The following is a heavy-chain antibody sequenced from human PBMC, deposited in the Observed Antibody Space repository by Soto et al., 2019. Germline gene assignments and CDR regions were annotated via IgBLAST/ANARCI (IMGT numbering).Heavy chain of an antibody. CDR1: GFSFRNAW. Sequence: GGSLRLSCAATGFSFRNAWMSWVRQAPGKGLEWVGHIKSQGDGGTRDYAAPVKGRFTISRDDSKNTLFLQMNSLKNEDTAVYFCTTDLQAYCDGTTCYAGNYYYDDMDVWGQGTTVTVSS. CDR3: TTDLQAYCDGTTCYAGNYYYDDMDV. CDR2: IKSQGDGGTR. V-gene: IGHV3-15*01. J-gene: IGHJ6*02. D-gene: IGHD2-2*01.